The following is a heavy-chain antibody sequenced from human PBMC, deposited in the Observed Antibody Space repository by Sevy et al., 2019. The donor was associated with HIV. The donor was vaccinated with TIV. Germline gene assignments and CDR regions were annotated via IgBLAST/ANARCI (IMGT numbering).Heavy chain of an antibody. Sequence: GGSLRLSCEASGFIFTNAWMSWVRQTPGQGLEWVGHIISKADGGTTHYAAPLKGRFTISRDDSKNTVYLQMNSLKTDDTAVYFCTTPGNFRGVIKDYWGQGTLVTVSS. CDR1: GFIFTNAW. CDR3: TTPGNFRGVIKDY. V-gene: IGHV3-15*01. CDR2: IISKADGGTT. D-gene: IGHD3-10*01. J-gene: IGHJ4*02.